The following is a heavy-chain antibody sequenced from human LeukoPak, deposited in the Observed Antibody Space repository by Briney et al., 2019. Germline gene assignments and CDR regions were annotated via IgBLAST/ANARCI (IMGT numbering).Heavy chain of an antibody. CDR3: AKDRRSYGRTRIA. Sequence: TGGSLRLSRAASGFTFSSYAMSWVRQAPGKGLEWVSAISGSGGSTYYADSVKGRFTISKDNSKNTLYLQMNSLRAEDTAVYYCAKDRRSYGRTRIAWGQGTLVTVSS. J-gene: IGHJ5*02. CDR1: GFTFSSYA. CDR2: ISGSGGST. D-gene: IGHD5-18*01. V-gene: IGHV3-23*01.